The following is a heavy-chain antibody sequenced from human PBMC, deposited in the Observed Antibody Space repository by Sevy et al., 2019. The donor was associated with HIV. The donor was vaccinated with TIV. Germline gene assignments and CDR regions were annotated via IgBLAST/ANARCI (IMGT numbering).Heavy chain of an antibody. CDR3: AKRTITADYYNN. D-gene: IGHD3-22*01. CDR2: ISGSGDST. CDR1: GFTFSSYA. J-gene: IGHJ4*02. Sequence: WGSLRLSCAASGFTFSSYAMSWVRQAPGKGLEWVSTISGSGDSTYYADSVKGRFTISRDNSKNTLYLQMNSLRAEDTAVYYCAKRTITADYYNNWGQGTLVTVSS. V-gene: IGHV3-23*01.